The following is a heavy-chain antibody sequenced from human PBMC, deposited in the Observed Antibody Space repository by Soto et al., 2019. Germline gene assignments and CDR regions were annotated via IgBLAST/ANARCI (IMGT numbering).Heavy chain of an antibody. CDR2: IYPRDSDV. V-gene: IGHV5-51*01. CDR3: ARQHPLDSRVWYD. J-gene: IGHJ4*02. D-gene: IGHD6-19*01. Sequence: GESLKISCKVFGDSFTGFWVGWVRQVPGKGLEWVASIYPRDSDVRYNPSFQGQVTISADRSTTTAYPQWSSLKASDTAIYYCARQHPLDSRVWYDWGQGTLVTVSS. CDR1: GDSFTGFW.